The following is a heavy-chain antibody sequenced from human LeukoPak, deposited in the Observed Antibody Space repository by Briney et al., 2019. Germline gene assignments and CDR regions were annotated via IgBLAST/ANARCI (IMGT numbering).Heavy chain of an antibody. J-gene: IGHJ4*02. CDR2: IHPNRGNT. CDR1: GYTFTGYY. Sequence: GASVKVSCKASGYTFTGYYMHWVRQAPGQGLEWMGWIHPNRGNTNYAQKFQGRVTMTRDTSISTAYMELNRLTSDDTAVYYCAKVTATTFDYWGQGTLVTVSS. D-gene: IGHD2-21*02. CDR3: AKVTATTFDY. V-gene: IGHV1-2*02.